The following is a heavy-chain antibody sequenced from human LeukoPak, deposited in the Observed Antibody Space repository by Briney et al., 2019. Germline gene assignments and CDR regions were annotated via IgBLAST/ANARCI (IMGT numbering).Heavy chain of an antibody. V-gene: IGHV3-30*18. CDR1: GFNFNSHG. Sequence: GGSLRLSCAASGFNFNSHGMHWVRQAPGKGLEWVAIISYEGSNQYYAESVKGRFTLTRDNSKNTLYLQMNSLRAADPAIYYCVKDGIRYFDAWGQGTLVTVSS. J-gene: IGHJ5*02. D-gene: IGHD3-9*01. CDR3: VKDGIRYFDA. CDR2: ISYEGSNQ.